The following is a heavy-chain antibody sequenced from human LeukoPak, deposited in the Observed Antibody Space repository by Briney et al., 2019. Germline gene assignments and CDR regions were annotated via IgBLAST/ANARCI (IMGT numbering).Heavy chain of an antibody. Sequence: SETLSLTCTVSGGSISSYYWSWIRQPAGKGLEWIGRIYTSGSTNYNPSPKSRVTMSVDTSKNQFSLKLSSVTAADTAVYYCARHGYCSSTSCYLKWFDPWGQGTLVTVSS. J-gene: IGHJ5*02. CDR1: GGSISSYY. CDR3: ARHGYCSSTSCYLKWFDP. V-gene: IGHV4-4*07. D-gene: IGHD2-2*03. CDR2: IYTSGST.